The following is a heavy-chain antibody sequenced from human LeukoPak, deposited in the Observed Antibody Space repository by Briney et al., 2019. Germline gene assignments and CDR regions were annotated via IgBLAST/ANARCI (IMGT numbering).Heavy chain of an antibody. CDR1: GGSFSGYY. J-gene: IGHJ4*02. CDR2: INHSGST. V-gene: IGHV4-34*01. CDR3: ARADIVLMVYATPYYFDY. D-gene: IGHD2-8*01. Sequence: PSETLSLTCAVYGGSFSGYYWSWIRQPPGKGLEWIGEINHSGSTNYNPSLKSRVTISVDTSKNQFSLKLSSVTAADTAVYYCARADIVLMVYATPYYFDYWGQGTLVTVSS.